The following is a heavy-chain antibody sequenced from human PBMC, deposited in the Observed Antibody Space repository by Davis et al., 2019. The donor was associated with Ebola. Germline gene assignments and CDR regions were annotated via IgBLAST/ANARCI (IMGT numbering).Heavy chain of an antibody. D-gene: IGHD4-17*01. CDR2: IYYSGST. J-gene: IGHJ4*02. Sequence: MPSETLSLTCTVSGGSISSYYWSWIRQPPGKGLEWIGYIYYSGSTNYNPSLKSRVTISVDTSKNQFSLKLSSVTAADTAVYYCAREGGYGDYYFDYWGQGTLVTVSS. CDR1: GGSISSYY. V-gene: IGHV4-59*01. CDR3: AREGGYGDYYFDY.